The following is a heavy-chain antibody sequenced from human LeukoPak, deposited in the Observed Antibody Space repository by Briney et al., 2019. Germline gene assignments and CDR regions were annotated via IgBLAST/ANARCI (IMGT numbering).Heavy chain of an antibody. CDR3: SGYSSGGYWFDP. J-gene: IGHJ5*02. CDR1: GYTFTSYY. CDR2: INPSGGST. V-gene: IGHV1-46*01. Sequence: ASVKVSCKASGYTFTSYYMHWVRQAPGQGLEWMGIINPSGGSTSYAQKFQGRVTMTRDTSTSTVYMELSSLRSDDTAVYYCSGYSSGGYWFDPWGQGTLVTVSS. D-gene: IGHD6-19*01.